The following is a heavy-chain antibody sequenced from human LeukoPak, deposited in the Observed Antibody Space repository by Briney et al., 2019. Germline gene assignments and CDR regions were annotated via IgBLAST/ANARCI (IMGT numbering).Heavy chain of an antibody. D-gene: IGHD3-22*01. CDR2: VYSSGST. J-gene: IGHJ4*02. CDR1: GGSISSFY. V-gene: IGHV4-59*12. CDR3: ARDEYDSSGYNYPFDY. Sequence: SETLSLTCTVSGGSISSFYWSWIRQPPGRGLEWIGYVYSSGSTNYNPSLKSRVTISVDTSKNQFSLKLSSVTAADTAVYYCARDEYDSSGYNYPFDYWGQGTLVTVSS.